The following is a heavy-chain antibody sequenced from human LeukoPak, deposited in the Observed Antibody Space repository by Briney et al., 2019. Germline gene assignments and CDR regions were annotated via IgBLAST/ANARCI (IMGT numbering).Heavy chain of an antibody. J-gene: IGHJ4*02. CDR1: GFTFSSYA. Sequence: GGFLRLSCAASGFTFSSYAMSWVRQAPGKGLEWVSAISGSGGSTYYADSVKGRFTISRDNSKNTLYLQMNSLRAEDTAVYYCAKDPSFLAAAGQFDYWGQGTLVTVSS. CDR3: AKDPSFLAAAGQFDY. D-gene: IGHD6-13*01. CDR2: ISGSGGST. V-gene: IGHV3-23*01.